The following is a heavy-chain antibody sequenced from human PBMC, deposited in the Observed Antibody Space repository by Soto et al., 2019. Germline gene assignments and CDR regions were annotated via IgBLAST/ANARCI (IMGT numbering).Heavy chain of an antibody. D-gene: IGHD6-13*01. CDR3: ARALFSSSFWWFDP. CDR1: GGSISSYY. CDR2: MYYSGST. V-gene: IGHV4-59*01. Sequence: SETLSLTCTVSGGSISSYYWSWIRQPPGKGMEWTGYMYYSGSTNYNHSLRSRVTISVDTAKNQFSLKLSSVTAADTAVYYCARALFSSSFWWFDPWGQGTLDTFSS. J-gene: IGHJ5*02.